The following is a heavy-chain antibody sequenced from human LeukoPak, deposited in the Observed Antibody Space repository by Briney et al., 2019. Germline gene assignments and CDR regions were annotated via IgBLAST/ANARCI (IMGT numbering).Heavy chain of an antibody. J-gene: IGHJ4*02. CDR2: IYYSGST. D-gene: IGHD3-22*01. CDR3: ARSPYYDSSGYYWYLDY. CDR1: GGSISSGDYY. V-gene: IGHV4-30-4*01. Sequence: SETLSLTCTVSGGSISSGDYYWSWIRQPPGKGLEWIGYIYYSGSTYYNPSLRSRVTISVDTSKNQFSLKLSSVTAADTAVYYCARSPYYDSSGYYWYLDYWGQGTLVTVSS.